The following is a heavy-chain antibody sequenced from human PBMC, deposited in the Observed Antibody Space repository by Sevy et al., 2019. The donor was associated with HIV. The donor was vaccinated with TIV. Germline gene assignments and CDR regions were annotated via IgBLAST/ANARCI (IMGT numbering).Heavy chain of an antibody. D-gene: IGHD5-18*01. V-gene: IGHV1-46*03. CDR3: VSDQGYGYGMDV. CDR1: GYTFMNYY. Sequence: ASVKVSCKASGYTFMNYYMHWVRQAPGQGLEWMGVINPSGGSTTSAQKFQGRVTMTSDTSTSTVYMELSSLRSEDTAVYYYVSDQGYGYGMDVWGQGTTVTVSS. J-gene: IGHJ6*02. CDR2: INPSGGST.